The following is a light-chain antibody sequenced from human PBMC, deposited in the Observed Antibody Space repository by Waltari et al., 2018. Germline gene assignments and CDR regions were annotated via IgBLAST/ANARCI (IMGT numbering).Light chain of an antibody. J-gene: IGLJ2*01. Sequence: QSALTQPASVSGSPGQSITISCTGTNSDIDAYDYVSWYQQHPGKAPKLRLYDVSGRPSGISNRFSGSKSDNTASLTISGLQDEDEADYYWSSYATSNTVVFGGGTKVTVL. CDR1: NSDIDAYDY. CDR2: DVS. V-gene: IGLV2-14*03. CDR3: SSYATSNTVV.